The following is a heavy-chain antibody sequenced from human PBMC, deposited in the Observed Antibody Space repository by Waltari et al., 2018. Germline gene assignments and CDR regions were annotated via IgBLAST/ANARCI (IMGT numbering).Heavy chain of an antibody. D-gene: IGHD3-22*01. CDR1: VFSFSSYN. CDR3: AKGFDRASFDS. J-gene: IGHJ4*02. V-gene: IGHV3-23*03. Sequence: EVQLLKSGGGMVQTGRSLRPFCSANVFSFSSYNMHWVRQAPGKGLDVVTSFHGGGDTDYADSVRGRFIISRDNSRNMLYLQTNRLRPEDTAVYYCAKGFDRASFDSWGPGALVIVSS. CDR2: FHGGGDT.